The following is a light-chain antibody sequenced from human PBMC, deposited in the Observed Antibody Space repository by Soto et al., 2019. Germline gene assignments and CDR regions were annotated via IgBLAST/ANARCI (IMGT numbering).Light chain of an antibody. CDR1: QSVNSN. CDR2: GAS. Sequence: EKVMTQSPATLSVSPGERATLSCRASQSVNSNLAWYQQKPGQAPRLLIYGASSRATDIPGRFSGSGSGTEFTLTISSLQSEDSAVYHCQQYKNWPRTFGQGTKVDIK. CDR3: QQYKNWPRT. V-gene: IGKV3-15*01. J-gene: IGKJ1*01.